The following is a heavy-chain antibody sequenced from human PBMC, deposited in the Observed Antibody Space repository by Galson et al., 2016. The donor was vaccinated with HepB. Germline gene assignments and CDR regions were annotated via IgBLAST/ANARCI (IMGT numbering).Heavy chain of an antibody. Sequence: SETLSLTCGVYGASLSGYYWSWIRQAPGRGLEWIGEINQRGDTNYNPSLKSRVTISIDTSKNQFSLQLTSVTAADTAVHYCARGGGAYANSWRGDWGQGTLVTVSS. V-gene: IGHV4-34*01. CDR1: GASLSGYY. CDR3: ARGGGAYANSWRGD. J-gene: IGHJ4*02. CDR2: INQRGDT. D-gene: IGHD6-13*01.